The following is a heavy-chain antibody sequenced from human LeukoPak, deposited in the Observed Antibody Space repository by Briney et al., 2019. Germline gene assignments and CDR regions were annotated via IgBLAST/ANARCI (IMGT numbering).Heavy chain of an antibody. CDR1: GFTFSSYA. V-gene: IGHV3-23*01. J-gene: IGHJ3*02. D-gene: IGHD3-22*01. CDR2: ISGSGGST. CDR3: AKDSPMTINYYDSSGSPDAFDI. Sequence: GGSLRLSCAASGFTFSSYAMSWVRQAPGKGLEWVSAISGSGGSTYYADSVKGRFTISRDNSKNTLYLQMNSLRAEDTAVYYCAKDSPMTINYYDSSGSPDAFDIWGQGTMVTVSS.